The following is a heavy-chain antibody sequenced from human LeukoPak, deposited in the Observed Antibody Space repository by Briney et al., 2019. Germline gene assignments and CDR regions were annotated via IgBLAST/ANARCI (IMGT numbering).Heavy chain of an antibody. CDR1: GGSISSSSYY. CDR2: IYYSGST. V-gene: IGHV4-39*07. Sequence: PSETLSLTCTVSGGSISSSSYYWGWIRQPPGKGLEWIGSIYYSGSTYYNPSLKSRVTISVDTSKNLFSLKLSSVTAADTAVYYCARGRRGIAAAGNDYWGQGTLVTVSS. D-gene: IGHD6-13*01. J-gene: IGHJ4*02. CDR3: ARGRRGIAAAGNDY.